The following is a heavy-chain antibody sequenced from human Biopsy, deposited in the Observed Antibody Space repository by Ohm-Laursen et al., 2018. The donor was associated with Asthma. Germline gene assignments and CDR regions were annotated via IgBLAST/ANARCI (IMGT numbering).Heavy chain of an antibody. Sequence: TLSLTCTVSGGSVSSGSYYWSWIRQSPGVDLEWIGYIYRNGNTYYNPTLKNRVTISIDRSKNQFSLRLRSVTAADTAVYYCARGWNCGGDCYSLDSWGQGTLVTVSS. D-gene: IGHD2-21*02. CDR1: GGSVSSGSYY. CDR3: ARGWNCGGDCYSLDS. J-gene: IGHJ4*02. V-gene: IGHV4-30-2*06. CDR2: IYRNGNT.